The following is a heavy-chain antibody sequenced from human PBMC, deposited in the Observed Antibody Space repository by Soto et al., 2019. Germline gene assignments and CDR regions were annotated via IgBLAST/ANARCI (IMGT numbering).Heavy chain of an antibody. D-gene: IGHD4-17*01. V-gene: IGHV3-15*01. CDR3: TTVAYGEYVSDY. Sequence: EVELVESGGVLVKPGGSLRLSCAASGFAFTNAWMTWVRQAPGKALEWVGRIRSQIDGGTTDHAAPVKGRFTISRDDSKTTLDLQMNSRKPEDTAVYYCTTVAYGEYVSDYWGQGTLVTFS. CDR1: GFAFTNAW. CDR2: IRSQIDGGTT. J-gene: IGHJ4*02.